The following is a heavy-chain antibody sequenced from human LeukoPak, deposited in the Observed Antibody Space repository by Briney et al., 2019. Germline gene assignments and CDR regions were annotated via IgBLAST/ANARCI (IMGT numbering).Heavy chain of an antibody. V-gene: IGHV4-61*02. CDR2: IYTSGST. CDR1: GGPISSGSYY. Sequence: TLSLTCTVSGGPISSGSYYWSWIRQPAGKGLEWIGRIYTSGSTNYNPSLKSRVTISVDTSKNQFSLKLSSVTAADTAVYYCARRAIYIAAAGDYFDYWGQGTLVTVSS. J-gene: IGHJ4*02. D-gene: IGHD6-13*01. CDR3: ARRAIYIAAAGDYFDY.